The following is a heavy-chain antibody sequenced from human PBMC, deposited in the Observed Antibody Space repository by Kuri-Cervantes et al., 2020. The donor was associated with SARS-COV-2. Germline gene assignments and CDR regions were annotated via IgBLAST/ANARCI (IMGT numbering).Heavy chain of an antibody. CDR1: GFTFSSYA. V-gene: IGHV3-23*01. CDR2: ISGSGGST. J-gene: IGHJ2*01. Sequence: GESLKISCAASGFTFSSYAMSWVRQAPGKGLEWVSAISGSGGSTYYADSVKGRFTISRDNSKNTLYLQMNSLRAEDTAVYYCARFDDSSYWYFDLWGRGTLVTVSS. CDR3: ARFDDSSYWYFDL. D-gene: IGHD2-15*01.